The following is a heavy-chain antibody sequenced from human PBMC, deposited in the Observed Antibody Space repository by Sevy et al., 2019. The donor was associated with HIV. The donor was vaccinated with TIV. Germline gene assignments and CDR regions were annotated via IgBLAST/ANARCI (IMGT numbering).Heavy chain of an antibody. CDR2: INSDGSST. CDR1: GFTFSSYW. V-gene: IGHV3-74*01. D-gene: IGHD3-22*01. Sequence: GGSLRLSCAASGFTFSSYWMHWVRQAPGKGLVWVSRINSDGSSTSYADSVKGRFTISRDNAKNTLYLQMNSLRAEDTAVYYCARVHQDSSSYFLYYYYYGMDVWGQGTTVTVSS. J-gene: IGHJ6*02. CDR3: ARVHQDSSSYFLYYYYYGMDV.